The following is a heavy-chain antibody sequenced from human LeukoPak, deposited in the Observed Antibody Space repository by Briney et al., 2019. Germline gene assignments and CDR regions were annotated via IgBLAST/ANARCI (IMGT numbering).Heavy chain of an antibody. Sequence: GGSLRLSCAASGFTFSSYAMNWVRQAPGKGLEWVSSIKNSGDTTYYADSVKGRFTISRDISKNTLYLQMNSLRAEDTAVYYCARGGPNTIFGVVIYPNNWFDPWGQGTLVTVSS. CDR1: GFTFSSYA. D-gene: IGHD3-3*01. CDR2: IKNSGDTT. J-gene: IGHJ5*02. V-gene: IGHV3-23*01. CDR3: ARGGPNTIFGVVIYPNNWFDP.